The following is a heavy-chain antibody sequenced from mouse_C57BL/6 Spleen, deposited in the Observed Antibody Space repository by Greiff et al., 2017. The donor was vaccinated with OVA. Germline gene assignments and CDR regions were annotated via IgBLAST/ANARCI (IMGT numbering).Heavy chain of an antibody. J-gene: IGHJ1*03. CDR1: GYSITSGYY. V-gene: IGHV3-6*01. Sequence: EVHLVESGPGLVKPSQSLSLTCSVTGYSITSGYYWNWIRQFPGNKLEWMGYISYDGSNNYNPSLKNRISITRDTSKNQFFLKLNSVTTEDTATYYCASLYGNYWYFDVWGTGTTVTVSS. D-gene: IGHD2-1*01. CDR3: ASLYGNYWYFDV. CDR2: ISYDGSN.